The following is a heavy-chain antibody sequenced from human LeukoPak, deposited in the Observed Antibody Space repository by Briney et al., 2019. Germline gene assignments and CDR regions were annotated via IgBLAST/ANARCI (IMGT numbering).Heavy chain of an antibody. J-gene: IGHJ4*02. D-gene: IGHD5-12*01. CDR1: GGTFSSHA. Sequence: GASVPVSCKASGGTFSSHAISWVRQAPGQGLEWVGGLIPVFGTQNYAERFEDRVTSTTDESTRTSYMELRSLKSDDTAVYYCARGKSGYDYGLDHWGQGILVIVSS. CDR2: LIPVFGTQ. V-gene: IGHV1-69*05. CDR3: ARGKSGYDYGLDH.